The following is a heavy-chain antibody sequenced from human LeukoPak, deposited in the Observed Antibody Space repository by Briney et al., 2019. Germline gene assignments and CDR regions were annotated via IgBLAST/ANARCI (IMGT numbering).Heavy chain of an antibody. CDR3: ARVSGRLERQSDLDY. J-gene: IGHJ4*02. D-gene: IGHD1-1*01. CDR2: ISGDSTYI. Sequence: GGSLRLSCAASGFTFASYSMYWVRQAPGKGLEWVSSISGDSTYIYNAGSVKGRFTISRDNAQASLYLQMISLRADDTAVYYCARVSGRLERQSDLDYWGQGTLVIVSS. V-gene: IGHV3-21*01. CDR1: GFTFASYS.